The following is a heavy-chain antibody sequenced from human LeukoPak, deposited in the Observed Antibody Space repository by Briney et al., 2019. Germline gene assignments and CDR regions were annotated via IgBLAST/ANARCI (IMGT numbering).Heavy chain of an antibody. CDR3: AREDSSSYGGRY. J-gene: IGHJ4*02. D-gene: IGHD6-6*01. Sequence: ASVKVSCKASGYTSTNYGITWVRQAPGQGLEWMGWINPNSGGTNYAQKFQGRVTMTRDTSISTAYMELSRLRSDDTAVYYCAREDSSSYGGRYWGQGTLVTVSS. CDR2: INPNSGGT. V-gene: IGHV1-2*02. CDR1: GYTSTNYG.